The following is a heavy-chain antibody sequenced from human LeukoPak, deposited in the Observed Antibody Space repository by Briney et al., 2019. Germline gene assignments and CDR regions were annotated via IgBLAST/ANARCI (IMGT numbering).Heavy chain of an antibody. J-gene: IGHJ3*01. V-gene: IGHV3-30*02. Sequence: GRSLRLSCAASGFTFSSYAMHWVRQAPGKGLEWVTFIRYDGTNKYYADSVKGRFTISRDNSKNTLYLQMNSLRAEDTAVYYCAKVGTVHDSFDFWGQGTMVTVSS. CDR3: AKVGTVHDSFDF. D-gene: IGHD1-7*01. CDR1: GFTFSSYA. CDR2: IRYDGTNK.